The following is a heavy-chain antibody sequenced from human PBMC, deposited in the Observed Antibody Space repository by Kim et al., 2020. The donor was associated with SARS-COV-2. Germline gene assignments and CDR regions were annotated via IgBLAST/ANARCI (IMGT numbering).Heavy chain of an antibody. J-gene: IGHJ4*02. Sequence: ASVKGRFTISRDDSKNTAYLQMNSLKTEDTAVYYCTIRLEYYYDSSGLGYWGQGTLVTVSS. V-gene: IGHV3-73*01. CDR3: TIRLEYYYDSSGLGY. D-gene: IGHD3-22*01.